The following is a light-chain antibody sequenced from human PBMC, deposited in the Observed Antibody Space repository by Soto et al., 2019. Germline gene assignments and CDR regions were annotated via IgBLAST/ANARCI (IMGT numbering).Light chain of an antibody. CDR1: QRFGSSN. CDR2: STS. V-gene: IGKV3-11*01. J-gene: IGKJ1*01. Sequence: EIVLTQSPGTLSLAPGERGTLSCRASQRFGSSNLAWYQQKPGQAPRLLIYSTSNRATGIPARFSGSGSGTDFTLTISSLEPEDFAVYYCQQRSNWPPWTFGQGTKVDI. CDR3: QQRSNWPPWT.